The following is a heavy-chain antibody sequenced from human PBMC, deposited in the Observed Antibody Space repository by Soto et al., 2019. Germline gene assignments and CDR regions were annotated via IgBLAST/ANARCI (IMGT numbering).Heavy chain of an antibody. D-gene: IGHD5-12*01. CDR2: IIPILGIA. CDR1: GGTFSSYT. V-gene: IGHV1-69*02. CDR3: ARAGPVEMANPYDY. Sequence: QVQLVQSGAEVKKPGSSVKVSCKASGGTFSSYTISWVRHAPGQGLEWMGRIIPILGIANYAQKFQGRVTIKAYKSTSTAYMEMSSLSSEDTAAYYCARAGPVEMANPYDYWGQGTLVTVSS. J-gene: IGHJ4*02.